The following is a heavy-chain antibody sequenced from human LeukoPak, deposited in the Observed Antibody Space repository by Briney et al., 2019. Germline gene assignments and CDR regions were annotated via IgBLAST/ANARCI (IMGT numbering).Heavy chain of an antibody. CDR1: GGTFSSYA. D-gene: IGHD5-12*01. V-gene: IGHV1-69*05. CDR3: ARLRGYSGYDLGDYFDY. J-gene: IGHJ4*02. Sequence: SVKVSCKASGGTFSSYAISWVRQAPGQGLEWMGRIIPIFCTANYAQKFQGTVTITTDEYTSRAYMELSSLRSEDTAVYYCARLRGYSGYDLGDYFDYWGQGTLVTVSS. CDR2: IIPIFCTA.